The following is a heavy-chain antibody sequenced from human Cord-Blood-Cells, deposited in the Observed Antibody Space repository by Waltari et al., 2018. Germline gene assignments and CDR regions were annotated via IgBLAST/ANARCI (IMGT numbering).Heavy chain of an antibody. J-gene: IGHJ2*01. D-gene: IGHD3-3*01. V-gene: IGHV4-34*01. CDR3: ARGLGYYDFWSGYYWYFDL. CDR1: GGSFSGYY. Sequence: QVQLQQWGAGLLKPSETLSLTCAVYGGSFSGYYWSWLRQPPGKGLEWIGEINHSGSTNYNPSLKSRVTRSVETSKNQFSLKLSSVTAADTAVYYCARGLGYYDFWSGYYWYFDLWGRGTLVTVSS. CDR2: INHSGST.